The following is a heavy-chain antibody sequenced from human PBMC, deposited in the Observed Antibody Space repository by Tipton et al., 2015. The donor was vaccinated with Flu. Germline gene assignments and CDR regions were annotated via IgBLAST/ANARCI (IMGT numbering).Heavy chain of an antibody. CDR2: IHRSGNT. V-gene: IGHV4-39*07. CDR3: ARRDYSNYVSEPKNWFDP. CDR1: GGSIRSSTDY. J-gene: IGHJ5*02. Sequence: TLSLTCAVSGGSIRSSTDYWGWIRQPPGKGLEWIGTIHRSGNTYYNSSLKSRVTISLDKSKNQFSLRLVSMTATDTAVYYCARRDYSNYVSEPKNWFDPWGQGILVTVSS. D-gene: IGHD4-11*01.